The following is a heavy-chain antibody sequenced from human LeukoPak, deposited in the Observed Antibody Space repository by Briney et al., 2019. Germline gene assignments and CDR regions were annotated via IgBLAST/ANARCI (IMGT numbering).Heavy chain of an antibody. Sequence: PSETLSLTCAVYGGSFSGYYWSWIRQPPGKGLEWIGEINHSGSTNYNPSLKSRVTISVDTSKNQFSLKLSSVTADDTAVYYCARLGRFLRVDYFDYWGQGSLVTVSS. CDR2: INHSGST. CDR3: ARLGRFLRVDYFDY. D-gene: IGHD3-10*01. V-gene: IGHV4-34*01. CDR1: GGSFSGYY. J-gene: IGHJ4*02.